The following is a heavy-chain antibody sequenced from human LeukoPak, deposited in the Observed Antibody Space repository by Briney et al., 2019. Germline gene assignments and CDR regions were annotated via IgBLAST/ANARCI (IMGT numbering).Heavy chain of an antibody. J-gene: IGHJ4*02. D-gene: IGHD2-2*02. V-gene: IGHV4-34*01. CDR1: GGSFSGYY. CDR2: INHSGST. Sequence: SETLSLTCAVYGGSFSGYYWSWIRQPPGKGLEWIGEINHSGSTNYNPSLKSRVTISVDTSKNQFSLKLSSVTDADTAVYYCARSHTRGYYFDYWGQGTLVTVSS. CDR3: ARSHTRGYYFDY.